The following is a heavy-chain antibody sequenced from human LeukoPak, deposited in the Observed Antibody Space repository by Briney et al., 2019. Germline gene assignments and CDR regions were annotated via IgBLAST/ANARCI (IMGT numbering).Heavy chain of an antibody. J-gene: IGHJ6*03. D-gene: IGHD3-10*01. CDR2: MNPNSGNT. CDR3: ARGRRSAWLWFGELPNYYYYYMDV. V-gene: IGHV1-8*01. Sequence: ASVKVSCKASGYTFTSYDINWVRQATGQGLEWMGWMNPNSGNTGYAQKFQGRVTMTRNTSISTAYMELSSLRSEDTAVYYCARGRRSAWLWFGELPNYYYYYMDVWGKGTTVTISS. CDR1: GYTFTSYD.